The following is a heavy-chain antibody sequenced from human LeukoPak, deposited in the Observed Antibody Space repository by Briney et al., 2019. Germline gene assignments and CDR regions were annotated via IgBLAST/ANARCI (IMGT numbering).Heavy chain of an antibody. CDR2: ISSGGSTM. CDR3: AKGTTIASHYFGMDV. CDR1: GFTFSSYA. Sequence: GGSLRLSCAVSGFTFSSYAMNWVRQAPGKGLEWVSYISSGGSTMYYADSVKGRFTISRDNAKNSLYLQMNSLRAEDTAVYYCAKGTTIASHYFGMDVWGQGTTVTVSS. J-gene: IGHJ6*02. V-gene: IGHV3-48*03. D-gene: IGHD2/OR15-2a*01.